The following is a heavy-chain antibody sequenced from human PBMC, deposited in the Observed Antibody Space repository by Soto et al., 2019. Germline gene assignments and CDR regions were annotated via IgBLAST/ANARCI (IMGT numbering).Heavy chain of an antibody. CDR3: AKDRSSGWSGLDFDY. D-gene: IGHD6-19*01. CDR1: GFTFSSYA. CDR2: ISGSGGST. V-gene: IGHV3-23*01. J-gene: IGHJ4*02. Sequence: GGSLRLSCAASGFTFSSYAMSWVRQAPGKGLEWVSAISGSGGSTYYADSGKGRFTISRDNSKNTLYLQMNSLRAEDTAVYYCAKDRSSGWSGLDFDYWGQGTLVTVSS.